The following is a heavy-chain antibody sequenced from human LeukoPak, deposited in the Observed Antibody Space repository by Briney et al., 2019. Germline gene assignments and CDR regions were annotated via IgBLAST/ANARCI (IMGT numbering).Heavy chain of an antibody. D-gene: IGHD2-15*01. Sequence: GGSLRLSCAASGFTFSDYFMNWVRQAPGKGLEYVSSISGSSRHIYYADSVKGRFTISRGNTKSSLYLQMNSLRVEDTAVYYCAQQVGYCSSGSCYFTYWGQGTLVTVSS. J-gene: IGHJ1*01. CDR3: AQQVGYCSSGSCYFTY. V-gene: IGHV3-21*04. CDR1: GFTFSDYF. CDR2: ISGSSRHI.